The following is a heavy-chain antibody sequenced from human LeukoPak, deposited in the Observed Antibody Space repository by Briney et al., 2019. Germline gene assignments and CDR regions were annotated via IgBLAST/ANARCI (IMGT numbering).Heavy chain of an antibody. D-gene: IGHD6-13*01. J-gene: IGHJ6*04. CDR1: GFTFSSYW. V-gene: IGHV3-7*03. CDR2: IKQDGSEK. CDR3: ARAYSSSWYLYYYYGMDV. Sequence: GGSLRLSCAAPGFTFSSYWMSWVRQAPGKGLEWVANIKQDGSEKYYVDSVKGRFTISRDNAKSSLYLQMNSLRAEDTAVYYCARAYSSSWYLYYYYGMDVWGKGTTVTVSS.